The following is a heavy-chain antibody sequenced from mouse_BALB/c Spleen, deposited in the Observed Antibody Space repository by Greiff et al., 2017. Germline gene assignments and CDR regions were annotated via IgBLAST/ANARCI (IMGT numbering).Heavy chain of an antibody. V-gene: IGHV1-4*01. D-gene: IGHD1-2*01. CDR2: INPSSGYT. J-gene: IGHJ3*01. CDR1: GYTFTSYT. Sequence: QVRLKESGAELARPGASVKMSCKASGYTFTSYTMHWVKQRPGQGLEWIGYINPSSGYTNYNQKFKDKATLTADKSSSTAYMQLSSLTSEDSAVYYCAQFITTATAYWGQGTLVTVSA. CDR3: AQFITTATAY.